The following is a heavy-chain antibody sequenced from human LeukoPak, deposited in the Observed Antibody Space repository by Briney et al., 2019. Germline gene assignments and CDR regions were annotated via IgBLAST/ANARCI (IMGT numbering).Heavy chain of an antibody. J-gene: IGHJ6*03. CDR2: IYTGGNS. D-gene: IGHD5-18*01. CDR1: GGSISTYY. Sequence: SETLSLTCTVSGGSISTYYWSWIRQPAAKGLEWIGRIYTGGNSDYNPSLKSRVTMSVDTSKNQFSLKLSSVTAADTAVYYCARTTEGGYTYDYFYYYYMDVWGKGTTVTISS. CDR3: ARTTEGGYTYDYFYYYYMDV. V-gene: IGHV4-4*07.